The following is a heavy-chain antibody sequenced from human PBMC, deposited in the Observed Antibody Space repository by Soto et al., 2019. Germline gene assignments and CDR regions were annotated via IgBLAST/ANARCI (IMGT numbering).Heavy chain of an antibody. J-gene: IGHJ3*01. CDR3: ATLPCIVVNDLCYNVFDL. CDR1: GITLSNYA. Sequence: GGSLGLSCAASGITLSNYAMSWVRQAPGKGLEWVSAISGDGDGTYYADSVQGRFTISRDNSKNTLSLQMNSLRAEDTAVYFCATLPCIVVNDLCYNVFDLWGQGTMVTVSS. CDR2: ISGDGDGT. V-gene: IGHV3-23*01. D-gene: IGHD2-8*01.